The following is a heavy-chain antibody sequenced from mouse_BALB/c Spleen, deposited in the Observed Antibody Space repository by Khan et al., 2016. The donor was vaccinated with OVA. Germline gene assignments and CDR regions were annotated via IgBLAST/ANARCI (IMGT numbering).Heavy chain of an antibody. D-gene: IGHD1-1*02. CDR1: GYSITSDYA. V-gene: IGHV3-2*02. J-gene: IGHJ2*01. Sequence: VKLLESGPGLVKPSQSLSLTCTVTGYSITSDYAWNWIRQFPGNKLEWMGFISYSGNTNYNPSLKSRISITRDTTKNQFFLQLNSVTIEDTATYYCARGYGGDFDYWGQGTTLTVSS. CDR2: ISYSGNT. CDR3: ARGYGGDFDY.